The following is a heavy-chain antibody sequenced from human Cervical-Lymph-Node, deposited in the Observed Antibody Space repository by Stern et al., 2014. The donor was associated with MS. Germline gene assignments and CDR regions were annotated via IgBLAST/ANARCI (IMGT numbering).Heavy chain of an antibody. V-gene: IGHV2-5*02. Sequence: SGPTLVRPTQTLTLTCSFSGLSLSTSGVGVGWIRQPPGKALEWLAVIYWDDDKRYSPSLKSRLSITKVTSRNQVVLTMTSMDPVDTATYYCAPGVYDHFAYWGQGTLVTVSS. CDR1: GLSLSTSGVG. CDR2: IYWDDDK. J-gene: IGHJ4*02. D-gene: IGHD2/OR15-2a*01. CDR3: APGVYDHFAY.